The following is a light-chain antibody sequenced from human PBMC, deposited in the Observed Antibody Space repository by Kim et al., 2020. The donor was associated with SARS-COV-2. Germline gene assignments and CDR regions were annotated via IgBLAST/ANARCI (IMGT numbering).Light chain of an antibody. V-gene: IGLV3-21*04. CDR3: QVWDSSSDHLYV. CDR2: YDS. CDR1: NIGSKS. Sequence: PGKTARITCGGNNIGSKSVHWYQQKPGQAPVLVIYYDSDRPSGIPERFSGSNSGNTATLTISRVEAGDEADYYCQVWDSSSDHLYVFGAGTKVTVL. J-gene: IGLJ1*01.